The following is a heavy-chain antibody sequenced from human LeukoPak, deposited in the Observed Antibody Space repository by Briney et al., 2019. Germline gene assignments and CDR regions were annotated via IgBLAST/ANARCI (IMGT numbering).Heavy chain of an antibody. V-gene: IGHV4-4*02. Sequence: PSGTLSLTCAVSGGSISSSNWWSWVRQPPGKGLEWIGEINHSGSTNYNPSLKSRVTISVDTSKNQFSLKLSSVTAADTAVYYCAAAREYQLLYAPYYYYYMDVWGKGTTVTVSS. D-gene: IGHD2-2*02. CDR1: GGSISSSNW. CDR2: INHSGST. CDR3: AAAREYQLLYAPYYYYYMDV. J-gene: IGHJ6*03.